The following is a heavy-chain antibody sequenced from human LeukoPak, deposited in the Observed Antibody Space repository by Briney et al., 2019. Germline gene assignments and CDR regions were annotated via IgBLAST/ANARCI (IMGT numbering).Heavy chain of an antibody. CDR2: ISYDGSNK. J-gene: IGHJ4*02. D-gene: IGHD2-2*02. CDR3: ARGNRWDCSSTSCYTLPSFDY. Sequence: GGSLRLSCAPSGFTFSSYAMHWVRQAPGKGLEWVAVISYDGSNKYYADSVKGRFTISRDNFKNTLYLQMNSLRAEDTAVYYCARGNRWDCSSTSCYTLPSFDYWGQGTLVTVSS. V-gene: IGHV3-30*01. CDR1: GFTFSSYA.